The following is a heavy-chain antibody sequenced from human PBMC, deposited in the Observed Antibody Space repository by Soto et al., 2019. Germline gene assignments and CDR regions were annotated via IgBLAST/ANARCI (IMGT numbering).Heavy chain of an antibody. CDR2: IYHSGST. CDR1: GGSISSSNW. V-gene: IGHV4-4*02. D-gene: IGHD3-10*01. CDR3: AIVPVDPFYYGSGSYYNYYYYGMDV. Sequence: PSETLSLTCAVSGGSISSSNWWSWVRQPPGKGLEWIGEIYHSGSTNYNPSLKSRVTISVDKSKNQFSLKLSSVTAADTAVYYCAIVPVDPFYYGSGSYYNYYYYGMDVWGQGTTFTVSS. J-gene: IGHJ6*02.